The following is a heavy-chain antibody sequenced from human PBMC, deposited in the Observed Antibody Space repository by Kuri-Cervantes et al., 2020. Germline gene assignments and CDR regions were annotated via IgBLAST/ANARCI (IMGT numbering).Heavy chain of an antibody. CDR2: ISKSGGST. V-gene: IGHV3-23*01. Sequence: GGSLSLSCAGAGFTFDMYAVSWVRQAPGKGLEWVAGISKSGGSTNYADSVKGRFTIHRDNSKNTLYLKMNSLRAEDTAEYYCAKERASVGSPAPSGDQDYWGQGTLVTVSS. J-gene: IGHJ4*02. CDR3: AKERASVGSPAPSGDQDY. D-gene: IGHD1-26*01. CDR1: GFTFDMYA.